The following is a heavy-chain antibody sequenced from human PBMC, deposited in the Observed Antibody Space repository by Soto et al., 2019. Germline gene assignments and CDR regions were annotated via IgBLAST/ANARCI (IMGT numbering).Heavy chain of an antibody. CDR2: VYYSGST. D-gene: IGHD3-22*01. V-gene: IGHV4-59*01. Sequence: SETLSLTCTVSGASISSSYWSWIRQSPGKGLEWIGYVYYSGSTKYNPSLKSRVTISVDTSKNQFSLKLNSVTAADTAVYYCARGYYDSNGQSNTFDIWGQGTMVTVSS. CDR1: GASISSSY. CDR3: ARGYYDSNGQSNTFDI. J-gene: IGHJ3*02.